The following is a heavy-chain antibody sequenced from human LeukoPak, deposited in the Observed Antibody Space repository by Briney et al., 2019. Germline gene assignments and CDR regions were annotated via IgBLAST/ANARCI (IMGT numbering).Heavy chain of an antibody. D-gene: IGHD5-12*01. CDR1: GFTFDDYA. Sequence: GGSLRLSCAASGFTFDDYAMHWVRQAPGKGLEWVSGISWNSGSIGYADSVKGRFTISRDNAKNSLYLQMNSLRAEDTAVYYCARDGGFLKADAFDIWGQGTMVTVSS. CDR3: ARDGGFLKADAFDI. V-gene: IGHV3-9*01. CDR2: ISWNSGSI. J-gene: IGHJ3*02.